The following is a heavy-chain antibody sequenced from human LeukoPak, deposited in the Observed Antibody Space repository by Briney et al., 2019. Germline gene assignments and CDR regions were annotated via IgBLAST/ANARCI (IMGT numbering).Heavy chain of an antibody. CDR2: ISAYNGNT. CDR1: GYTFTSYG. V-gene: IGHV1-18*01. Sequence: ASVKVSCKASGYTFTSYGISWVRQAPGQGLEWMGWISAYNGNTNYAQKLQGRVTMTTDTSTSTAYMELRSLRSDDTAMYYCARDYLAYCGGDCYSGYDYWGQGTLVTVSS. CDR3: ARDYLAYCGGDCYSGYDY. J-gene: IGHJ4*02. D-gene: IGHD2-21*02.